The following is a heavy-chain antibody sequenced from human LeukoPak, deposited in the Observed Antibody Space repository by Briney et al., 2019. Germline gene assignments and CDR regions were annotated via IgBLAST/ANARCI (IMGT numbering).Heavy chain of an antibody. V-gene: IGHV4-61*02. D-gene: IGHD3-16*02. Sequence: SETLSLTCTVSGGSISSGNYYWSWIRQPAGKGLEWVGRIYTSGSTNYNPSLKSRVTISVDTSKNQFSLKLNSVTAADTAVYYCARYIWGSYPTFEDYWGQGSLVAVSS. CDR3: ARYIWGSYPTFEDY. CDR1: GGSISSGNYY. CDR2: IYTSGST. J-gene: IGHJ4*02.